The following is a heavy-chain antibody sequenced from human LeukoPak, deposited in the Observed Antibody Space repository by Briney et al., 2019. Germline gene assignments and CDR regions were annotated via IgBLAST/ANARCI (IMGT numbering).Heavy chain of an antibody. CDR3: ASDFPDSSGYYPLGY. CDR1: GDSISTYY. V-gene: IGHV4-59*01. Sequence: PSETLSLTCTVSGDSISTYYWSWIRQPPGKGLEWIGYIYYSGSTNYNPSLKSRVAISVDTSKNQFSLKLSSVTAADTAVYYCASDFPDSSGYYPLGYWGQGTLVTVSS. CDR2: IYYSGST. J-gene: IGHJ4*02. D-gene: IGHD3-22*01.